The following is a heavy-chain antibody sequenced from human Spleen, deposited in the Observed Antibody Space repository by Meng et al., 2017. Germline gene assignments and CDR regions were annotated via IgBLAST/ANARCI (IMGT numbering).Heavy chain of an antibody. Sequence: QVQLVQSGAEVKKPGASVKVPCKASGYNFSGGSWLYWKRQAPGQGLEWIGWINPSNVNTKYAHEFLGRVTVTRDTSTSTVYMEMSSLTYDDTAVYYCARLEGGWGQGTLVTVSS. V-gene: IGHV1-2*02. CDR3: ARLEGG. CDR2: INPSNVNT. J-gene: IGHJ4*02. CDR1: GYNFSGGS. D-gene: IGHD1-1*01.